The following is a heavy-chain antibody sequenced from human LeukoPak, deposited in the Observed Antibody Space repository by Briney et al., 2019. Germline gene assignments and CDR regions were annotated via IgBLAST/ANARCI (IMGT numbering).Heavy chain of an antibody. CDR1: GGSISSTRYY. Sequence: SETLSLTCTVSGGSISSTRYYGGWIRQPPGKGLEWIGSIYYSGSSYYNPSLKSRVTISVDTSKNQFSLKLNSVTAADTAVYYCARLWGRPSGSSTYAEYWGQGTLVTVSS. J-gene: IGHJ4*02. D-gene: IGHD3-16*01. CDR3: ARLWGRPSGSSTYAEY. CDR2: IYYSGSS. V-gene: IGHV4-39*01.